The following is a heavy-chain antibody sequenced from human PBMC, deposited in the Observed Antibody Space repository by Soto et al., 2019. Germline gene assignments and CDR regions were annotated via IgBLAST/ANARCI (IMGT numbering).Heavy chain of an antibody. Sequence: ASVKVSCKASGYTFTSYYMHWVRQAPGQGLEWMGIINPSGGSTSYAQKFQGRVTMTRDTSTSTVYMELSSLRSEDTAVYYCVGCLRSTLGIDYWGQGTLVTVYS. CDR2: INPSGGST. J-gene: IGHJ4*02. CDR1: GYTFTSYY. D-gene: IGHD2-15*01. V-gene: IGHV1-46*01. CDR3: VGCLRSTLGIDY.